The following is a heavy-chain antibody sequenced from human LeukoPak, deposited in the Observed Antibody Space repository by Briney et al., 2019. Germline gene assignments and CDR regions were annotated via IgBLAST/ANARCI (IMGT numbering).Heavy chain of an antibody. CDR2: IYYSGST. CDR1: GGSISSYY. V-gene: IGHV4-59*12. Sequence: TSETLSLTCTVSGGSISSYYWSWIRQPPGKGLEWIGYIYYSGSTYSNPSLKSRVTISVDTSKNQFSLNLSSVTAADTAVYYCARYCSSTNCYKGGFDPWGQGTLVTVSS. J-gene: IGHJ5*02. D-gene: IGHD2-2*02. CDR3: ARYCSSTNCYKGGFDP.